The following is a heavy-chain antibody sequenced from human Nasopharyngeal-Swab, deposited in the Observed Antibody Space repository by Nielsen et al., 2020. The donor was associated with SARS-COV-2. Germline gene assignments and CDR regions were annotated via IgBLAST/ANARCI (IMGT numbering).Heavy chain of an antibody. Sequence: GGSLRLSCAASGFTFDDYAMHWVRQAPGKGLEWVPGISWNSGSIGYADSVKGRFTISRDNAKNSLYLQMNSLRAEDTALYYCAKDTFHYYGDYYGMDVWGQGTTVTVSS. J-gene: IGHJ6*02. CDR3: AKDTFHYYGDYYGMDV. V-gene: IGHV3-9*01. CDR2: ISWNSGSI. D-gene: IGHD3-10*01. CDR1: GFTFDDYA.